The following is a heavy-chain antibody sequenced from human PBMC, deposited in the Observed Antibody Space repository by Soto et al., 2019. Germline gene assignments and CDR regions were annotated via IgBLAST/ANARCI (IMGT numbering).Heavy chain of an antibody. J-gene: IGHJ5*02. CDR1: GGSISSGDYY. V-gene: IGHV4-30-4*01. CDR2: IYYNGGT. D-gene: IGHD1-26*01. CDR3: ATIVGATSGWFDP. Sequence: SETLSLTCTVSGGSISSGDYYWSWIRQPPGKGLEWIGYIYYNGGTYYNPSLKSRLTISVEMSKNQFSLRLNSVTAADTAVHYCATIVGATSGWFDPWGQGTLVTVSS.